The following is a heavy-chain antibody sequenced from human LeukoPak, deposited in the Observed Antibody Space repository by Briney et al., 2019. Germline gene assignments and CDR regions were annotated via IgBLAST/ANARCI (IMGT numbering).Heavy chain of an antibody. Sequence: PGGSLRLSCAASGFTFRSYAMHWVRQAPGKGLEWVAVISYDGSNKYYADSVKGRFTISRDNSKNTLYLQMNSLRAEDTAVYYCATQYVLYRRGGAHDAFDIWGQGTMVTVSS. D-gene: IGHD1-26*01. CDR3: ATQYVLYRRGGAHDAFDI. CDR1: GFTFRSYA. V-gene: IGHV3-30*04. J-gene: IGHJ3*02. CDR2: ISYDGSNK.